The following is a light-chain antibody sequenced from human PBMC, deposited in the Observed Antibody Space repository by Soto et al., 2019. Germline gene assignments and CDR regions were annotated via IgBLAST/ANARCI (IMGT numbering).Light chain of an antibody. CDR1: QSLTSW. CDR3: QHYDNYLWT. CDR2: NTS. J-gene: IGKJ1*01. V-gene: IGKV1-5*03. Sequence: DIQMTQSPSTRSASVGDRVTITCRASQSLTSWLTWYQQKPGKAPKFLIYNTSILESGVPSRFSGSGSGTEFTLTISSLQPDDFATYYRQHYDNYLWTFGQGTKVEIK.